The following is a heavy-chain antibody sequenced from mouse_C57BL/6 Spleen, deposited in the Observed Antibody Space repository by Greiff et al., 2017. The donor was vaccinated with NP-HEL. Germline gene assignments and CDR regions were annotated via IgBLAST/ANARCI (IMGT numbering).Heavy chain of an antibody. Sequence: DVKLVESGGGLVKPGGSLKLSCAASGFTFSSYAMSWVRQTPEKRLEWVATISDGGSYTYYPDNVKGRFTISRDNAKNNLYLQMSHLKSEDTAMYYCARDSLYYGSSYGWYFDVWGTGTTVTVSS. D-gene: IGHD1-1*01. CDR3: ARDSLYYGSSYGWYFDV. V-gene: IGHV5-4*01. CDR1: GFTFSSYA. J-gene: IGHJ1*03. CDR2: ISDGGSYT.